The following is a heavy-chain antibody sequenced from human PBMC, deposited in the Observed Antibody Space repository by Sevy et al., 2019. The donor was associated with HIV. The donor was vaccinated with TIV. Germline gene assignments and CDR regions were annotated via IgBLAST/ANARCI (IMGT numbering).Heavy chain of an antibody. Sequence: GGSLRLSCTASGLTFSKSWMHWVRQVPGKGLQWVSRVKTDGSGTIYADSVKGRFIISRDNAKNTVYLQMNSLRAEDTAVYFCVRDSGSYSLFDYWGPGTLVTVSS. CDR1: GLTFSKSW. D-gene: IGHD3-10*01. CDR3: VRDSGSYSLFDY. CDR2: VKTDGSGT. V-gene: IGHV3-74*01. J-gene: IGHJ4*02.